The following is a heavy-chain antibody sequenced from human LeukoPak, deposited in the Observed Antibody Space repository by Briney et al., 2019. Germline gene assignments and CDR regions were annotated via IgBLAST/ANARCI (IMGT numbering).Heavy chain of an antibody. Sequence: SETLSLTCTVSGGSISSYYWSWIRQPPGKGLEWIGYIYYSGSTTYNPSLKSRVTMSVDTSNNQCSLKLSSVTAADTAVYYCATIINITMIDNYYMDVWGKGTTVTVSS. V-gene: IGHV4-59*01. CDR3: ATIINITMIDNYYMDV. CDR2: IYYSGST. J-gene: IGHJ6*03. D-gene: IGHD3-22*01. CDR1: GGSISSYY.